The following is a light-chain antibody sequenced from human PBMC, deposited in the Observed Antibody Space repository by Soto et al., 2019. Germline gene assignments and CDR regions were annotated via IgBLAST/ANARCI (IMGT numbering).Light chain of an antibody. J-gene: IGKJ2*01. CDR1: QSVNSNY. CDR3: QQYGYSPFT. V-gene: IGKV3-20*01. CDR2: AAA. Sequence: EIVLTQSPGTLSLSPGERATLSCRASQSVNSNYLAWYQQKPGQAPSLLMYAAATRATGIPDRFSASGSGTVFTLTISRMDPADFAVYYCQQYGYSPFTVGQGPKLEIK.